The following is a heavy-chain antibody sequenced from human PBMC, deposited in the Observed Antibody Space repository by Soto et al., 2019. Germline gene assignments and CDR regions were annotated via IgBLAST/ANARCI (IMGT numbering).Heavy chain of an antibody. CDR3: AKGGRQWLVTSDFNY. Sequence: VQLVESGGGVVQPGRSLRLSCAASGFTFSDYAMHWVRQAPGKGLEWVAVVSHDGRNTHYADSVKGRFTISRDSSKNKVSVEMTSLRAEDMAVYYCAKGGRQWLVTSDFNYWGQGALVTVSS. CDR2: VSHDGRNT. J-gene: IGHJ4*02. V-gene: IGHV3-30*18. D-gene: IGHD6-19*01. CDR1: GFTFSDYA.